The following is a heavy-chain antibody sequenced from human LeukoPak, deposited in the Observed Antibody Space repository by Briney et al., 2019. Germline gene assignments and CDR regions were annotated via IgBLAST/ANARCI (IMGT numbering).Heavy chain of an antibody. CDR2: INPSGGST. CDR3: ARDSYYDSSGYRNSDAFDI. J-gene: IGHJ3*02. CDR1: GYTFTSYY. V-gene: IGHV1-46*01. Sequence: ASVKVSCKASGYTFTSYYMHWVRQAPGQGLEWMGIINPSGGSTSYAQKFQGRVTMTRDTSTSTVYMELSSLRSEDTAVYHCARDSYYDSSGYRNSDAFDIWGQGTMVTVSS. D-gene: IGHD3-22*01.